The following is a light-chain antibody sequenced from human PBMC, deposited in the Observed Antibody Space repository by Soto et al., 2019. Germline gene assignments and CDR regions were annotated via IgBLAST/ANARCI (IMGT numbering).Light chain of an antibody. V-gene: IGKV1-33*01. Sequence: DIQMTQSPSSLSASVGDRVTITCQASRDIGKFLNWFQEKPGKAPKLLIYDASNLQKGVASRFSGSGSGTDFTFTITNLQPEDFATYYCQRYDSLPPTFGQGTRLEIK. J-gene: IGKJ5*01. CDR3: QRYDSLPPT. CDR2: DAS. CDR1: RDIGKF.